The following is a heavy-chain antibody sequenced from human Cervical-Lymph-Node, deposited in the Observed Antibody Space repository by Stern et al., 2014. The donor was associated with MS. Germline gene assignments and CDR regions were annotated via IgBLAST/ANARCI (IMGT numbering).Heavy chain of an antibody. Sequence: VQLVESGAEVKKPGSSVKVSCKAPGGTFSSYGISWVRQAPGQGLEWMGGIIPIFGTTNYAQTFQGRVTIIADESTTTVYMELSSLRSEDTAVYYCARDHCLHCSGGSCCGMDVWGQGTTVTVSS. CDR2: IIPIFGTT. J-gene: IGHJ6*02. CDR1: GGTFSSYG. D-gene: IGHD2-15*01. CDR3: ARDHCLHCSGGSCCGMDV. V-gene: IGHV1-69*01.